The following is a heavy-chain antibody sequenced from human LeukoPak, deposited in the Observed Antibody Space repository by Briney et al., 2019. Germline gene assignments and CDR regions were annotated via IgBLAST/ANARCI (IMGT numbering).Heavy chain of an antibody. CDR1: GFTFSDSA. Sequence: GGSLRLSCAASGFTFSDSAIHWVRQASGKGLEWVGRIRSKANNYATTYAASVKGRFTISRDDSKNTAYLEMNSLKIEDTAVYYCSRPGAAASDTSDYWGQGTLVTVAS. V-gene: IGHV3-73*01. CDR3: SRPGAAASDTSDY. D-gene: IGHD6-13*01. CDR2: IRSKANNYAT. J-gene: IGHJ4*02.